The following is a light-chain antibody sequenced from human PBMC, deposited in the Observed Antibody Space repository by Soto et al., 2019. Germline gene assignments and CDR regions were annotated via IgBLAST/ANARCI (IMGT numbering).Light chain of an antibody. CDR2: DAS. CDR1: HDINIY. Sequence: DIQMTQSPSSLFASVGDRVTITCQATHDINIYLNWYQQKPGKAPNLLIYDASNLEIGVPSRFSGSGSGTHFTFTISSLQTEDIGTYYCQQYDILPITFGRGTRLASK. CDR3: QQYDILPIT. J-gene: IGKJ5*01. V-gene: IGKV1-33*01.